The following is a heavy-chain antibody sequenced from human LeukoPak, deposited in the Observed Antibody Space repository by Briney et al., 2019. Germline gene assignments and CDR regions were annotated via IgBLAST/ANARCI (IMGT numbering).Heavy chain of an antibody. CDR2: IHPNSGGT. J-gene: IGHJ5*02. V-gene: IGHV1-2*06. CDR1: GYTFTGDY. CDR3: TRETLNWFDP. Sequence: ASVKVSCKASGYTFTGDYMHWVRQAPGQGLEWMGRIHPNSGGTKYAQKFRGRVTMTRDTSIATAYMELSRLRSDDTAVYYCTRETLNWFDPWGQGTLVTVSS.